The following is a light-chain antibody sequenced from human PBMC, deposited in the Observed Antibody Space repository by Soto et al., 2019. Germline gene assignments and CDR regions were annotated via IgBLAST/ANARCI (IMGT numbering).Light chain of an antibody. CDR3: HECSSWPPGT. Sequence: TKPPPAPIFVASGKRVILCYTSQHVSSNLAWYQQKPGQAPRLLIYGASSRAAGFSDRLSGSGSGSEFTLSLLSLESEDFGVYSCHECSSWPPGTFGQGTKVDIK. CDR2: GAS. CDR1: QHVSSN. V-gene: IGKV3-15*01. J-gene: IGKJ1*01.